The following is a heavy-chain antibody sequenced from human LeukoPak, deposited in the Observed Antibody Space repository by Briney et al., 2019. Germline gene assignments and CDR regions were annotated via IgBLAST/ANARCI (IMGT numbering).Heavy chain of an antibody. D-gene: IGHD3-3*01. CDR2: ISAGGSFT. V-gene: IGHV3-23*01. Sequence: AGGSLRLSCAASRFTFSTYVITWVRRAPGKGLEWVSRISAGGSFTYYADAVKGRFTISRDNSMNTLYLQMDSLRAEDTAVYHCAKVITTIGVVEASKKYYYMDVWGKGTTVTVSS. J-gene: IGHJ6*03. CDR1: RFTFSTYV. CDR3: AKVITTIGVVEASKKYYYMDV.